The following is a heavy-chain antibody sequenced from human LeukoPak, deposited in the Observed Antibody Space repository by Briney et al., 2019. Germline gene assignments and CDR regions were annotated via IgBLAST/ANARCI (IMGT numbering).Heavy chain of an antibody. CDR2: ISGSGGST. D-gene: IGHD6-13*01. Sequence: GGSLRLSCAASGFTFSSYAMSWVRQAPGKGLEWVSAISGSGGSTYYADSVKGRFTISRDNSKNTLYPQMNSLRAEDTAVYYCAKGGYSSSWPFDYWGQGTLVTVSS. V-gene: IGHV3-23*01. CDR3: AKGGYSSSWPFDY. J-gene: IGHJ4*02. CDR1: GFTFSSYA.